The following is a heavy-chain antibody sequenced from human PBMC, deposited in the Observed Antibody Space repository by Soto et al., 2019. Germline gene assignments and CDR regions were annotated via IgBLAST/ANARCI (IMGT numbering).Heavy chain of an antibody. D-gene: IGHD3-3*01. CDR3: ARDGVTIFGVVK. CDR2: IYSGGST. J-gene: IGHJ4*02. CDR1: GFTVSSNY. Sequence: EVQLVESGGGLVQPGGSLRLSCAASGFTVSSNYMSWVRQAPGKGLEWVSVIYSGGSTYYADYVKGRFTISRDNSKNTLYLQMNSLRAEDTAVYYCARDGVTIFGVVKWGQGTLVTVSS. V-gene: IGHV3-66*01.